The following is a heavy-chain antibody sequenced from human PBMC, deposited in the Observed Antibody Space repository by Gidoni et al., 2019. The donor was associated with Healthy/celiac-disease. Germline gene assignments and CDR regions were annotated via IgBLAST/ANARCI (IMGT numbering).Heavy chain of an antibody. J-gene: IGHJ3*02. CDR3: AKSGSIFGVVILHDAFDI. V-gene: IGHV3-23*04. CDR1: GFTFSSYA. CDR2: ISGSGGNT. D-gene: IGHD3-3*01. Sequence: EVQLVESGGGLVQLGGSLRLSCAASGFTFSSYAMSWVRQAPGKGLAWVSAISGSGGNTYYADSVKGRFTISRDNSKNTLYLQMNSLRAEDTAVYYCAKSGSIFGVVILHDAFDIWGQGTMVTVSS.